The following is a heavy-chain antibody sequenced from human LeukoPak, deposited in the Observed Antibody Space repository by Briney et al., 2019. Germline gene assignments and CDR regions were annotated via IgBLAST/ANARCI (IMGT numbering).Heavy chain of an antibody. CDR3: ASERTGKVARY. CDR2: IKQDGSEE. J-gene: IGHJ4*02. CDR1: GFXFSRYC. V-gene: IGHV3-7*05. Sequence: GGSLRLSCAASGFXFSRYCISWVRQAPGKGLEWVANIKQDGSEEYYVDSVKGRFTISRDNAKNSLYLQMNSLRAEDTAVYYCASERTGKVARYWGQGTLVTVSS. D-gene: IGHD5-12*01.